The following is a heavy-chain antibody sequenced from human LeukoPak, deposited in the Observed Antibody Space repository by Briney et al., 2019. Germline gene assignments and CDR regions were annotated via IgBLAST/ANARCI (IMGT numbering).Heavy chain of an antibody. Sequence: PGGSLRLSCAASGFTVSSNYMSWVRQAPGKGLEWVSGIYSGGSTYYADSVKGRFTISRDNSKNTLYLQMNSLRAEDTAVYYCARDHPEYYGDYEHYFDYWGQGTLVTVSS. J-gene: IGHJ4*02. V-gene: IGHV3-53*05. CDR2: IYSGGST. D-gene: IGHD4-17*01. CDR3: ARDHPEYYGDYEHYFDY. CDR1: GFTVSSNY.